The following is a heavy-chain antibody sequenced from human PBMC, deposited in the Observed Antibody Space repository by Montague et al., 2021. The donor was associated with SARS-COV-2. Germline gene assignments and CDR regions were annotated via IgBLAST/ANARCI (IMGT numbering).Heavy chain of an antibody. V-gene: IGHV3-74*01. Sequence: SLRLSCAASDSTFGRYWIHWIRQPPGRGLMWVSHITTAGDSTSYADSVKGRFTVSRDNAKNTLYLQMNSLRAEDTAIYYCARGSIHGALFDAWGQGTLVTVSS. J-gene: IGHJ3*01. CDR1: DSTFGRYW. D-gene: IGHD1-26*01. CDR2: ITTAGDST. CDR3: ARGSIHGALFDA.